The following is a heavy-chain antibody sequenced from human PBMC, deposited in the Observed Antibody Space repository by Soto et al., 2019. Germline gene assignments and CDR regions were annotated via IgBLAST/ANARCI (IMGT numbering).Heavy chain of an antibody. CDR1: GFSVSSNY. CDR2: IYTGGST. CDR3: ARDPGSIAVAGTI. J-gene: IGHJ4*02. D-gene: IGHD6-19*01. V-gene: IGHV3-53*01. Sequence: EVQLVESGGGLIQPGGSLRLACAASGFSVSSNYMSWVRQAPGKGLEWVSVIYTGGSTHYADSVEGRFTISRDISENTLYLQMNSLRAEDTAVYYCARDPGSIAVAGTIWGQGTLVTVSS.